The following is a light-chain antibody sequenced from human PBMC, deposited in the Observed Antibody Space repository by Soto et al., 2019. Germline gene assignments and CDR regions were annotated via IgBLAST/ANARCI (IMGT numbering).Light chain of an antibody. CDR2: ASS. CDR1: QGIGTY. Sequence: IQLTQSPSSLSASVGDRVTVTCRASQGIGTYVVWYQQKRGKATTVLIYASSTLQTGVPSRFNGSGSGTDFSLTISSLHPKDVATYYCQQVNSYPRTFGQGTKVEIK. J-gene: IGKJ1*01. V-gene: IGKV1-9*01. CDR3: QQVNSYPRT.